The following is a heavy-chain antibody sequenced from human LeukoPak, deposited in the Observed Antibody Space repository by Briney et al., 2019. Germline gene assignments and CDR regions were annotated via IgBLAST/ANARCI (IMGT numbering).Heavy chain of an antibody. CDR1: GFTFSSYS. CDR2: ISSSSSTI. CDR3: ARDNGATWSRYNWFDP. J-gene: IGHJ5*02. Sequence: PGGSLRLSCAASGFTFSSYSMTWVRQAPGKGLEWVSYISSSSSTIYYADSVKGRFTISRDNAKNSLYLQMNSLRDEDTAVYYCARDNGATWSRYNWFDPWGQGTLVTVSS. D-gene: IGHD1-26*01. V-gene: IGHV3-48*02.